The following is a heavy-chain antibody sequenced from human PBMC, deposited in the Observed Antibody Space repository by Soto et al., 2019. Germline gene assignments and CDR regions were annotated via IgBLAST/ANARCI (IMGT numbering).Heavy chain of an antibody. CDR1: GFTFSSYA. CDR3: ASRVDISGYYPQDAFDI. CDR2: ISGSGGST. Sequence: GGSLRLSCAASGFTFSSYAMSWVRQAPGKGLEWVSAISGSGGSTYYADSVKGRFTISRDNAKNSLYLQMNSLRAEDTAVYYCASRVDISGYYPQDAFDIWGQGTMVTVSS. V-gene: IGHV3-23*01. J-gene: IGHJ3*02. D-gene: IGHD3-22*01.